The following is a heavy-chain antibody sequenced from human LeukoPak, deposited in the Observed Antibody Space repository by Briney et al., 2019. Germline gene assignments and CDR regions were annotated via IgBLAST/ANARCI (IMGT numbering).Heavy chain of an antibody. CDR3: ARRPRRGYSKLSWAFDI. CDR2: INHSGST. Sequence: SETLSLTCAVYGGPFSGYYWSWIRQPPGKGLEWIGEINHSGSTNYNPSLKSRVTISVDTSKNQFSLKLSSVTAADTAVYYCARRPRRGYSKLSWAFDIWDQGTMVTVSS. V-gene: IGHV4-34*01. D-gene: IGHD6-13*01. CDR1: GGPFSGYY. J-gene: IGHJ3*02.